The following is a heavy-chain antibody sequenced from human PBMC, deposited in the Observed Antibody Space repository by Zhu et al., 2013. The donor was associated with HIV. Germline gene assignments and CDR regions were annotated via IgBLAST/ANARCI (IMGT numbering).Heavy chain of an antibody. CDR1: GGTFNIYT. Sequence: QVQLVQSGAEVKKPGSSVKVSCKASGGTFNIYTISWVRQAPGQGLEWMGGMIPSFDIPNYAQKFQDRVTITADESTTTAYMELSSLRSEDTAVYFCARDPRPYCDGDCSTYYFDSWGQGTLVTVSS. CDR2: MIPSFDIP. V-gene: IGHV1-69*01. D-gene: IGHD2-21*02. J-gene: IGHJ4*02. CDR3: ARDPRPYCDGDCSTYYFDS.